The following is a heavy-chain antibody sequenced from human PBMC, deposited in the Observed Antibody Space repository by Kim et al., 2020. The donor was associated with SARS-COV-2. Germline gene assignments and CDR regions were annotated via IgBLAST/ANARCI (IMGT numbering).Heavy chain of an antibody. Sequence: GGSLRLSCAASGFTFSSYGMHWVRQAPGKGLEWVAVISCDGSNKYYADSVKGRFTISRDNSKNTLYLQMNSLRAEDTAVYYCAKSRMLVGINMVRGVIIKAGLDYWGQGTLVTVSS. CDR1: GFTFSSYG. D-gene: IGHD3-10*01. CDR3: AKSRMLVGINMVRGVIIKAGLDY. V-gene: IGHV3-30*18. CDR2: ISCDGSNK. J-gene: IGHJ4*02.